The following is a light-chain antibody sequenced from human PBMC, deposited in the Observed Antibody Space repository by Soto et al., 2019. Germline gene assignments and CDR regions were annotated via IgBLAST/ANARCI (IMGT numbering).Light chain of an antibody. V-gene: IGLV2-14*01. CDR2: EVT. CDR1: SGDIGSYNR. Sequence: QSVLTQPASVSGSPGQSITISCTGTSGDIGSYNRVSWYQQHPGKAPKLIIYEVTDRPSGVSNRFSGSKSGNTASLTISGLQAEAEAEYYCSSYTNINTRACVFGTRTKVTVL. CDR3: SSYTNINTRACV. J-gene: IGLJ1*01.